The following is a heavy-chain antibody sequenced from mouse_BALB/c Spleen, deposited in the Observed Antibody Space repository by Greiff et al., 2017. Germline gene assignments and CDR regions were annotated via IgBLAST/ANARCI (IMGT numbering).Heavy chain of an antibody. Sequence: EVQRVESGGGLVQPKGSLKLSCAASGFTFNTYAMNWVRQAPGKGLEWVARIRSKSNNYATYYADSVKDRFTISRDDSQSMLYLQMNNLKTEDTAMYYCVSPITTVHFAYWGQGTLVTVSA. V-gene: IGHV10-1*02. CDR2: IRSKSNNYAT. CDR3: VSPITTVHFAY. J-gene: IGHJ3*01. D-gene: IGHD1-1*01. CDR1: GFTFNTYA.